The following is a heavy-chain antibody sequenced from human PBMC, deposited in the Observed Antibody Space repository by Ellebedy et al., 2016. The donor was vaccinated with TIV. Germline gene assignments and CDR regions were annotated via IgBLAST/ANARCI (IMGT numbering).Heavy chain of an antibody. J-gene: IGHJ4*02. CDR1: GFTFSSYA. V-gene: IGHV3-23*01. D-gene: IGHD2-2*01. Sequence: GESLKISXAASGFTFSSYAMSWVRQAPGKGLEWVSAISGSGGSTYYADSVKGRFTISRDNSKNTLYLQMNSLRAEDMAVYYCAKVSGGVVVVPAAIDYWGQGTLVTVSS. CDR2: ISGSGGST. CDR3: AKVSGGVVVVPAAIDY.